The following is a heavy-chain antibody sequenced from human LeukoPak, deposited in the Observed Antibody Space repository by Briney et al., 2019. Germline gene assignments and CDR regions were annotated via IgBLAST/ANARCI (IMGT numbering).Heavy chain of an antibody. Sequence: GGSLRLSGAASGFTDSSNYLSWVRQAPGKGLEWVSLIYSGGSTYYADSVKGRLTISRDNSKNTLDLQMNSLGAEDTAVYYCARSVGATMRKNLYFDYWGQGTLVTVSS. CDR2: IYSGGST. J-gene: IGHJ4*02. CDR1: GFTDSSNY. V-gene: IGHV3-53*01. CDR3: ARSVGATMRKNLYFDY. D-gene: IGHD1-26*01.